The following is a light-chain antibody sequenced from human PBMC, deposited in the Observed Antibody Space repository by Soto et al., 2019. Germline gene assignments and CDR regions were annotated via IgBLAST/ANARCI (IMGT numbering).Light chain of an antibody. V-gene: IGKV3-15*01. J-gene: IGKJ4*01. CDR2: DAS. CDR3: QQYNNWPLG. CDR1: QSVNSD. Sequence: EIVMTQSPATLSVSPGERATLSCRASQSVNSDLAWYQQKPGQAPRLLIHDASTRATGIPVSFSGSGSGTEFTLTISSLQSEDFPIYYCQQYNNWPLGFGGGTKVEIK.